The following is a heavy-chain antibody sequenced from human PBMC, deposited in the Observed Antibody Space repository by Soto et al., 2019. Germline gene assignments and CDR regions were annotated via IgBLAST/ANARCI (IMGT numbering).Heavy chain of an antibody. D-gene: IGHD6-6*01. CDR1: GDSVSSNSAA. J-gene: IGHJ6*02. CDR2: TYYRSKWYN. Sequence: SQTLSLTCVISGDSVSSNSAAWNWIRQSTSRGLEWLGKTYYRSKWYNDYTVSVKSRITINPDTSKNQFSLQLNSVTPEDTAVYYFSRVPIAARPDAYYYYGVDVWGQGTTVTVSS. V-gene: IGHV6-1*01. CDR3: SRVPIAARPDAYYYYGVDV.